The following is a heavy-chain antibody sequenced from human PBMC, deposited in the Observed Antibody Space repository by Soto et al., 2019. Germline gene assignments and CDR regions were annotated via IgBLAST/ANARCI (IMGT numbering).Heavy chain of an antibody. CDR1: GFTFSSYS. V-gene: IGHV3-48*02. D-gene: IGHD3-22*01. J-gene: IGHJ5*02. CDR3: ARAPGYYDSSGYYYWFDP. Sequence: GGSLRLSCAASGFTFSSYSMNWVRQAPGKGLEWVSYISSSSSTIYYADSVKGRFTISRDNAKNSLYLQMNSLRDEDTAVYYCARAPGYYDSSGYYYWFDPWGQGTLVTVSS. CDR2: ISSSSSTI.